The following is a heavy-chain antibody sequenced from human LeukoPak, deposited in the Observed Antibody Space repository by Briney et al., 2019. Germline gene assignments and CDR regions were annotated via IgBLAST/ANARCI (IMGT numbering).Heavy chain of an antibody. D-gene: IGHD3-22*01. CDR1: GGTFSSYA. V-gene: IGHV1-69*13. J-gene: IGHJ3*02. CDR2: IIPIFGTA. Sequence: ASVKVSCKASGGTFSSYAISWVRQAPGQGLEWMGGIIPIFGTANYAQKFQGRVTISADESTSTAYVGLSSLRSEDTAVYYCARRSSGDAFDIWGQGTMVTVSS. CDR3: ARRSSGDAFDI.